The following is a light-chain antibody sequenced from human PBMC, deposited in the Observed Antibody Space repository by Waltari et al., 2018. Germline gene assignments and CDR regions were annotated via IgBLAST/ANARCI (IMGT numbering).Light chain of an antibody. CDR3: QQSYSTPRT. Sequence: DIQMTQSPSSLSASVGDRVTITCRASQSISNYLNWYQQKPGKVPKLLIYAASSLQSGVPSRFSGSGSGTDFTLTINSLQPEDFSTYYCQQSYSTPRTFGQGTKLDIK. CDR2: AAS. J-gene: IGKJ2*01. CDR1: QSISNY. V-gene: IGKV1-39*01.